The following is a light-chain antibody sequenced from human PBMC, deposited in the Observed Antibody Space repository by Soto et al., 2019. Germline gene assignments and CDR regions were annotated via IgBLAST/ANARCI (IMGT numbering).Light chain of an antibody. CDR1: SSVVGSYDL. CDR2: EVT. Sequence: QSVLAQPASVSGSPGQSIAISCTGTSSVVGSYDLVSWYQQHPGKAPKLMIYEVTKRPSGVSSRFSGSKSGNTASLTISGLHAEDDADYYCCSSAGGGTYVFGTGTKVTVL. J-gene: IGLJ1*01. V-gene: IGLV2-23*02. CDR3: CSSAGGGTYV.